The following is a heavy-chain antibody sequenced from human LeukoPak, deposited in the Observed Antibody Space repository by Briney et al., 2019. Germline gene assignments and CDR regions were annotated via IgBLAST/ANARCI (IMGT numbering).Heavy chain of an antibody. D-gene: IGHD3-22*01. CDR2: INPNSGGT. CDR3: ARIMGYYDSSGYYALRAFDI. J-gene: IGHJ3*02. Sequence: GASVKVSCKASGYTFTGYYMHGVRQAPGQGLEWMGWINPNSGGTNYAQKFQGRVTMTRDTSISTAYMELSRLRSDDTAVYYCARIMGYYDSSGYYALRAFDIWGQGTMVTVSS. V-gene: IGHV1-2*02. CDR1: GYTFTGYY.